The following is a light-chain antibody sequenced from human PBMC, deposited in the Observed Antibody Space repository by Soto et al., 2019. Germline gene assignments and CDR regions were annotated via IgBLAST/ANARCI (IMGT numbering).Light chain of an antibody. Sequence: EIVMTQSPATLSVSPGERATLSCRASQSLGGNLAWYQQKPGQAPRLLIYATSTRATGIPARFSASGSGTEFSLTISSLQSEDVAIYYCQQYNKWPPAFTFGPGTKVHIK. CDR3: QQYNKWPPAFT. V-gene: IGKV3D-15*01. CDR2: ATS. J-gene: IGKJ3*01. CDR1: QSLGGN.